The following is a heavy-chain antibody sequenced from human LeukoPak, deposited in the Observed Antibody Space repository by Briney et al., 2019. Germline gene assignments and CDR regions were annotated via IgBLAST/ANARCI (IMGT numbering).Heavy chain of an antibody. CDR3: AREAYGGTVDY. J-gene: IGHJ4*02. CDR2: IKQDGSEK. CDR1: GFTFSTYW. D-gene: IGHD4-23*01. Sequence: GGSLRLSCAASGFTFSTYWMSWVRQAPGKGLEWVANIKQDGSEKYNVDSVKGRFTISRDNAKNSLYLQMNSLRAEDTAVYYCAREAYGGTVDYWGQGTLVTVSS. V-gene: IGHV3-7*01.